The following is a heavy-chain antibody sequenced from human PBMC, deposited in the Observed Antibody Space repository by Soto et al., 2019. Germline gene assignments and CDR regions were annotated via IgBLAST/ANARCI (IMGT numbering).Heavy chain of an antibody. Sequence: QVQLVQSGAEVKKPGSSVKVSCKASGGTFSSYAISWVRQAPGQGLEWMGGIIPIFGTANYAQKCQGRVTITADESTSTAYRELSSLRSEDTAVYYCARDTRELPNKNWFDPWGQGTLVTVSS. CDR2: IIPIFGTA. CDR1: GGTFSSYA. J-gene: IGHJ5*02. V-gene: IGHV1-69*01. CDR3: ARDTRELPNKNWFDP. D-gene: IGHD1-26*01.